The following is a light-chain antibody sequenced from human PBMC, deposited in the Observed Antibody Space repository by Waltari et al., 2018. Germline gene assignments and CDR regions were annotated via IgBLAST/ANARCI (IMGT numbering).Light chain of an antibody. J-gene: IGKJ2*01. CDR1: QSILFSSYNKSF. Sequence: DIVMTQSPDSLAVSLGERATINCKSSQSILFSSYNKSFLNWYQQRPGQPPRLLLYWASTRASGVPERISGSGSGTDFTLTNSGLQTEDVAIYYCQQFYHAPQTFGQGTKVEIK. CDR3: QQFYHAPQT. V-gene: IGKV4-1*01. CDR2: WAS.